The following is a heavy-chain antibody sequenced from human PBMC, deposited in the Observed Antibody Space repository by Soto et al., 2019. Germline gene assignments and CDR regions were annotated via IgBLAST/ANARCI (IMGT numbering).Heavy chain of an antibody. Sequence: KTSETLSLTCTVSGGSVSSGSYYWSWIRQPPGKGLEWIGYIYYSGSTNYNPSLKSRVTISVDTSKNQFSLKLSSVTAADTAVYYCARLETKQSYDYWGQGTLVTVSS. J-gene: IGHJ4*02. CDR2: IYYSGST. CDR3: ARLETKQSYDY. D-gene: IGHD3-3*01. V-gene: IGHV4-61*01. CDR1: GGSVSSGSYY.